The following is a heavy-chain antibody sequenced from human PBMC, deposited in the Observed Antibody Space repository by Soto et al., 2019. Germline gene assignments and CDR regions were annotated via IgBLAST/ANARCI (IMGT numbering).Heavy chain of an antibody. CDR1: GGTFSSYA. V-gene: IGHV1-69*13. J-gene: IGHJ5*02. CDR3: AEEVGYCSVGSCCSGCHSPPFSP. CDR2: IIPIFGTA. D-gene: IGHD2-15*01. Sequence: SVKVSCKASGGTFSSYAISWVRQAPGQGLEWMGGIIPIFGTANYAQKFQGRVTITADESTSTAYMELSSLRSEDTAVYYCAEEVGYCSVGSCCSGCHSPPFSPWGQGTLVTVSS.